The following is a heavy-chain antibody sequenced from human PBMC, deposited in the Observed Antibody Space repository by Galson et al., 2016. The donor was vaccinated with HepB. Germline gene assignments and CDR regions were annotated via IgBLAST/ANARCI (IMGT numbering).Heavy chain of an antibody. CDR2: ISFDGNNK. J-gene: IGHJ6*02. Sequence: SLRLSCAASGFTFSSYGMYWVRQAPGKGLEWVAVISFDGNNKYYADSVKGRFTISRDNSKNMFYLQMNSLRPEDTAVYYCAKDQVDTWNVVGMDVWGQGTTVTVSS. CDR3: AKDQVDTWNVVGMDV. V-gene: IGHV3-30*18. CDR1: GFTFSSYG. D-gene: IGHD2-21*01.